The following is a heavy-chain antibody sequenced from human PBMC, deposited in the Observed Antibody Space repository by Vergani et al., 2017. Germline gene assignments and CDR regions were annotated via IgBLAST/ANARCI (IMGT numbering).Heavy chain of an antibody. D-gene: IGHD3-16*01. V-gene: IGHV3-30*02. J-gene: IGHJ4*02. CDR2: IQFDGSNQ. CDR1: GFTLSNYD. CDR3: AKHFRGWGIDY. Sequence: QLLESGGGLIQPGGSLRLSCAASGFTLSNYDMQWIRQGPGKGLEFVAFIQFDGSNQYYADSVKGRFTLSRDFSKNTLYLQMNSLRTDDTATYYCAKHFRGWGIDYWGQGTQVIVSS.